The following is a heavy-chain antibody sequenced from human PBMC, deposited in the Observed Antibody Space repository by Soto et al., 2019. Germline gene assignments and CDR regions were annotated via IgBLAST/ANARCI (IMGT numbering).Heavy chain of an antibody. CDR2: IIPIFGTA. Sequence: QVQLVQSGAEVKKPGSSVKVSCKASGGTFNSYAISWVRQAPGQGLEWMGGIIPIFGTADYAQKFQGRVTITAVESTSTAYMELTSLISEDTAVYYGASQYDSGGYYSRGLDYWGQGTLVTVSS. D-gene: IGHD3-22*01. V-gene: IGHV1-69*12. J-gene: IGHJ4*02. CDR3: ASQYDSGGYYSRGLDY. CDR1: GGTFNSYA.